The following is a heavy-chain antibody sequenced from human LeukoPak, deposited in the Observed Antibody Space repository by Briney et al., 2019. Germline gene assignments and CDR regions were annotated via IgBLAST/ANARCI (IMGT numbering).Heavy chain of an antibody. V-gene: IGHV3-21*01. D-gene: IGHD6-19*01. CDR3: GRGSSGWTGVIFDY. CDR2: ISSSSSYI. Sequence: GGSLRLSCAASGFTFSTYSMNWVRQAPGKGLEWVSSISSSSSYIYYADSVKGRFTISRDNAKNSLYLQMNSLRAEDTAVYYCGRGSSGWTGVIFDYWGQGTLVTVSS. J-gene: IGHJ4*02. CDR1: GFTFSTYS.